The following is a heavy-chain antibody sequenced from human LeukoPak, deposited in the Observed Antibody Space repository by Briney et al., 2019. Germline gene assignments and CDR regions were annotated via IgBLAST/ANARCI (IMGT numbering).Heavy chain of an antibody. D-gene: IGHD1/OR15-1a*01. Sequence: SGTLCLTCTASGFSISSSSYSWGWLGQPPGKGLEWVGSIYYSGNTYYSPSLKSRVTISVDTSKNQFSLKLSSVTAADTAVYYCAITVEQPRKNWFDPWGQATLVTVSS. CDR1: GFSISSSSYS. V-gene: IGHV4-39*01. J-gene: IGHJ5*02. CDR2: IYYSGNT. CDR3: AITVEQPRKNWFDP.